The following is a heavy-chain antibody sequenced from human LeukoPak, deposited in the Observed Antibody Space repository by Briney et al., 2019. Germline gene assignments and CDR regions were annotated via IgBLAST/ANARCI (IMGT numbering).Heavy chain of an antibody. CDR1: GGTFSSYA. D-gene: IGHD4-17*01. V-gene: IGHV1-18*01. CDR2: ISAYNGNT. Sequence: ASVKVSCKASGGTFSSYAISWVRQAPGQGLEWMGWISAYNGNTNYAQKLQGRVTMTTDTSTSTAYMELRSLRSDDTAVYYCARDPYGDYGEVEWGQGTLVTVSS. J-gene: IGHJ4*02. CDR3: ARDPYGDYGEVE.